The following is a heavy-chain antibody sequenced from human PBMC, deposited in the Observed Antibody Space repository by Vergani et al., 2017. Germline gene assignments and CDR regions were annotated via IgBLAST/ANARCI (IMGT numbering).Heavy chain of an antibody. CDR1: GGTFSSYA. CDR2: IIPIFGTA. Sequence: QVQLVQSGAEVKKPGSSVKVSCKASGGTFSSYAISWVRQAPGQGLEWMGGIIPIFGTANYAQKFQSRVTITADESTSTAYMELSSLRSEDTAVYYWASGYSYGFRRNSGFDYWGQGTLVTVSS. J-gene: IGHJ4*02. CDR3: ASGYSYGFRRNSGFDY. V-gene: IGHV1-69*01. D-gene: IGHD5-18*01.